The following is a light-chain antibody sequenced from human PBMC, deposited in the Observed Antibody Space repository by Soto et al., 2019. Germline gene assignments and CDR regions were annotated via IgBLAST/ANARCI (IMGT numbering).Light chain of an antibody. CDR1: QSISGW. CDR2: DVS. CDR3: QQSYTSRIT. V-gene: IGKV1-5*01. J-gene: IGKJ5*01. Sequence: DIQMTQSPSTLSASVGDRVTITCRASQSISGWLAWYQQKPGKAPKLLIYDVSSLESGVPSRFSGSGSGTEFTLAISSLQPDDFATYYCQQSYTSRITFGLGTRLEIK.